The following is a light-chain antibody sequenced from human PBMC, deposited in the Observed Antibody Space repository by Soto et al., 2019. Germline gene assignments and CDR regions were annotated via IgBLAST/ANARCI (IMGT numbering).Light chain of an antibody. V-gene: IGKV3-15*01. CDR2: GAS. Sequence: ETVLTQSPGTLSLSPGERVTLSCRTSQGAPSSNLAWYQQKPGQAPRLLIYGASTRATGIPARFSGSGSGTEFTLTISSLQSEDFAVYYCQQYNNWPPYTFGQGTKVDIK. CDR3: QQYNNWPPYT. J-gene: IGKJ2*01. CDR1: QGAPSSN.